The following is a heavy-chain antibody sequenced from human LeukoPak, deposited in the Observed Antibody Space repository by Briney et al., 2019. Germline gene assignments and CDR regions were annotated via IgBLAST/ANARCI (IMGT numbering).Heavy chain of an antibody. J-gene: IGHJ6*02. CDR1: GGSVRNYY. Sequence: SETLSLTCIVSGGSVRNYYWTWIRQPAGKGLQWIGRIYTNGTTNYSPSLKSRVTMSVDMSKNQFSLKLSSVTAADTAVYYCARGITMVRGVYYYYYGMDVWGQGTTVTVSS. D-gene: IGHD3-10*01. V-gene: IGHV4-4*07. CDR3: ARGITMVRGVYYYYYGMDV. CDR2: IYTNGTT.